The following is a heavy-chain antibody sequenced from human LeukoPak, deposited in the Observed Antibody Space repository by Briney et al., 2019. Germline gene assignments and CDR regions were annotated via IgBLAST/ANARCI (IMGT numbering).Heavy chain of an antibody. V-gene: IGHV1-2*02. D-gene: IGHD6-19*01. Sequence: GASVKVSCKASGYIFTDSYLHWVRQAPGQGLEWMGDIYPNSGGTNYAQKFQGRVTMTTDTSISRAYMELSGLRSDDTAVYYCARGDAGWYSIDYWGQGTLVTVSS. CDR1: GYIFTDSY. CDR3: ARGDAGWYSIDY. CDR2: IYPNSGGT. J-gene: IGHJ4*02.